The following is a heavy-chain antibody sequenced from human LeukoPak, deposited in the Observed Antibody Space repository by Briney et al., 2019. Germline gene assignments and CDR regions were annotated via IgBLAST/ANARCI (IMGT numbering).Heavy chain of an antibody. CDR3: ARGRDDFWSGSPDY. D-gene: IGHD3-3*01. CDR1: GFTFSSYS. V-gene: IGHV3-21*01. Sequence: GGSLRLSCAASGFTFSSYSMNWVRQAPGKGLEWVSSISSSSYIYYADSVKGRFTISRDNAKNSLYLQMNSLRAEDTAVYYCARGRDDFWSGSPDYWGQGTLVTVSS. CDR2: ISSSSYI. J-gene: IGHJ4*02.